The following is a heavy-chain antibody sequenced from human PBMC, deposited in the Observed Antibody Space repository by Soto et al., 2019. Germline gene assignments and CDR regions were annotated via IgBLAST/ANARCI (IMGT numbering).Heavy chain of an antibody. V-gene: IGHV3-53*01. J-gene: IGHJ6*02. CDR2: ICGGGRT. Sequence: EVQLVESGGGLIQPGGSLRLSCAASEFTVSSNYMNWVRQAPGKGLECVSTICGGGRTYYADSVKGRFTISKDNSKNTLYLQMNNLIAEDTAVYYCAGPVGATNYGMDVWGQGTTVTVSS. CDR1: EFTVSSNY. D-gene: IGHD1-26*01. CDR3: AGPVGATNYGMDV.